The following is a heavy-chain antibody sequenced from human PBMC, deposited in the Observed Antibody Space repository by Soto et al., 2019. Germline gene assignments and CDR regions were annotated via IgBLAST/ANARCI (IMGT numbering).Heavy chain of an antibody. CDR1: GFTFASYT. D-gene: IGHD3-16*01. CDR3: AKSGGPPGSLDVYFDS. Sequence: GGSLRLSCVASGFTFASYTMTWVRQAPGKGLEWVSTISSGGDRTEYADSVKGRFIISRDSPKNTLFLHMSSLRVEDTAVYYCAKSGGPPGSLDVYFDSWGQGTLVTVSS. CDR2: ISSGGDRT. J-gene: IGHJ4*02. V-gene: IGHV3-23*01.